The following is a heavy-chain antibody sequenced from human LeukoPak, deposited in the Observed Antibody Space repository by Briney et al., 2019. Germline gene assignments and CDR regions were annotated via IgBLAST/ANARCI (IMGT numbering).Heavy chain of an antibody. CDR2: IYYSGST. CDR3: ARAGYSYGPYYFDY. CDR1: GGSISSYY. Sequence: PSETLSLTCTVSGGSISSYYWSWIRQPPGKGLEWIGYIYYSGSTNYNPSLKSRVTISVDTSKNQFSLKLSSVTAADTAVYYCARAGYSYGPYYFDYWGQGTLVTVSP. J-gene: IGHJ4*02. V-gene: IGHV4-59*01. D-gene: IGHD5-18*01.